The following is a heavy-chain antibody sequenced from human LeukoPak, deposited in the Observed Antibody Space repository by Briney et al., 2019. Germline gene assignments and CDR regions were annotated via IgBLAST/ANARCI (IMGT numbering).Heavy chain of an antibody. V-gene: IGHV3-23*01. D-gene: IGHD2-2*01. Sequence: GGSLRLPCAASGFTFSSYAMSWVRQAPGKGLEWVSAISGSGGSTYYADSVKGRFTISRDNSKNTLYLQMNSLRAEDTAVYYCAKDLEDDIVVVPAATRYYWGQGTLVTVSS. J-gene: IGHJ4*02. CDR2: ISGSGGST. CDR3: AKDLEDDIVVVPAATRYY. CDR1: GFTFSSYA.